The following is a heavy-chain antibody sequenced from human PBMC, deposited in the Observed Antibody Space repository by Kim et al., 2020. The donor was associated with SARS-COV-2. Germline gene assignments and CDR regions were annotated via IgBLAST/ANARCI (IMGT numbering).Heavy chain of an antibody. CDR1: GFTFSSYA. V-gene: IGHV3-30*04. Sequence: GGSLRLSCAASGFTFSSYAMHWVRQAPGKGLEWVAVISYDGSNKYYADSVKCRFTISRDNSKNTLYLQMNSLRAEDTAVYYCARDYYDSSGYYYVPTFNYWGQGTMDTVA. D-gene: IGHD3-22*01. CDR2: ISYDGSNK. J-gene: IGHJ4*02. CDR3: ARDYYDSSGYYYVPTFNY.